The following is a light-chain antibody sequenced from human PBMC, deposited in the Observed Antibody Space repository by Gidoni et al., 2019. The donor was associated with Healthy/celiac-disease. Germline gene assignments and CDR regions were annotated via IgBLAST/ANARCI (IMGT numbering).Light chain of an antibody. Sequence: DIMMTQSPDSLAVSLGERATINCKSSQSVLYSSNNKNYLAWYQQKPGQPPKLLIYLASTRESGVPDRFSGSGSGTDFTLTISSLQAEDVAVYYCQQYYSTPCTFGGGTKVEIK. V-gene: IGKV4-1*01. CDR3: QQYYSTPCT. CDR1: QSVLYSSNNKNY. CDR2: LAS. J-gene: IGKJ4*01.